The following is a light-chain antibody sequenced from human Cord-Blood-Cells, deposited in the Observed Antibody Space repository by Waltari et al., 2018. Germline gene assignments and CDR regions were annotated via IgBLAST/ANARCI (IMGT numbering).Light chain of an antibody. V-gene: IGLV2-8*01. Sequence: QSALTQPPSASGSPGPSVRISCTGTSRDVGGYNYVSWYQQHPGKAPKHMNYEGSKRPSGVPDRVSGSKSGNTASLTVAGLQAEDEADYYCSSYAGSNNLVFGGGTKLTVL. CDR2: EGS. J-gene: IGLJ3*02. CDR1: SRDVGGYNY. CDR3: SSYAGSNNLV.